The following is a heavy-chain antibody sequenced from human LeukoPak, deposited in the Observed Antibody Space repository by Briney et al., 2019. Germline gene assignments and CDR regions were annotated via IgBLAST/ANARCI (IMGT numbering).Heavy chain of an antibody. CDR1: GFTFRTYA. J-gene: IGHJ6*02. CDR2: ISYDESNK. CDR3: ARDNYGMDV. Sequence: PGRSLRLPCAASGFTFRTYAMHWVRQAPGKGLEWVAFISYDESNKYYADSVKGRFTISRDNSKNTLYLQMNSLRDEDTAVYYCARDNYGMDVWGQGTTVTVSS. V-gene: IGHV3-30-3*01.